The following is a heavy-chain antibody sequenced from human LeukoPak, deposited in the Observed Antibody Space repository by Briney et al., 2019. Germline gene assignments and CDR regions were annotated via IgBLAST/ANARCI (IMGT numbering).Heavy chain of an antibody. V-gene: IGHV5-51*01. CDR3: ARHGEKSYDFWSGYPNNWFDP. Sequence: PGESLKISCKGSGYSFTSYWIGWVRKLPGKGLGWVGIIYPGDSHTRYSPSCQGQVTISADKSISTDYLQWSSLKVSDTAMYYCARHGEKSYDFWSGYPNNWFDPWGQGTLVTVSS. J-gene: IGHJ5*02. CDR1: GYSFTSYW. CDR2: IYPGDSHT. D-gene: IGHD3-3*01.